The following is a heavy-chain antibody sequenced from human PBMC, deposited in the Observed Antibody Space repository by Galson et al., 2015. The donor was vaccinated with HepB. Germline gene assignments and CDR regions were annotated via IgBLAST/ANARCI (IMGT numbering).Heavy chain of an antibody. D-gene: IGHD3-3*01. Sequence: SLRLSCAASGFTFSSYGMHWVRQAPGKGLEWVAFIRYDGSNKYYADSVKGRFTISRDNSKNTLYLQMDSLRAEDTAVYYCARDSSEGLSAPFFDYWGQGTLVTVSS. CDR2: IRYDGSNK. CDR1: GFTFSSYG. CDR3: ARDSSEGLSAPFFDY. J-gene: IGHJ4*02. V-gene: IGHV3-30*02.